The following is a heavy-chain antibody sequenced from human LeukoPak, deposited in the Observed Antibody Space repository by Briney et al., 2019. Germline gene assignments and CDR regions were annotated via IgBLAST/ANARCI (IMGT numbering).Heavy chain of an antibody. V-gene: IGHV3-7*01. CDR2: IKYDGSGK. J-gene: IGHJ4*02. Sequence: SGRSLRLSCAVSGFTLSSYWMSWVRQAPGKGLEWVANIKYDGSGKYYADSVKGRFTISRDDAKNSLYLEMNRLRVEDTAVYYCARDLFSGSYQEDFWGQGTLVTVSS. D-gene: IGHD1-26*01. CDR3: ARDLFSGSYQEDF. CDR1: GFTLSSYW.